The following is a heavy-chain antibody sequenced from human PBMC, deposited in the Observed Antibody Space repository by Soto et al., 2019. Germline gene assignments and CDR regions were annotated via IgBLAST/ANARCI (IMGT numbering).Heavy chain of an antibody. CDR3: ARHLLRLRGQLARETFNWFDP. V-gene: IGHV4-39*01. J-gene: IGHJ5*02. D-gene: IGHD3-16*01. CDR1: GGSISSSSYY. Sequence: SETLSLTCTVSGGSISSSSYYWGWIRQPPGKGLEWIGSIYYSGSTYYNPSLKSRVTISVDTSKNQFSLKLSSVTAADTAVYYCARHLLRLRGQLARETFNWFDPWGQGTLVTVSS. CDR2: IYYSGST.